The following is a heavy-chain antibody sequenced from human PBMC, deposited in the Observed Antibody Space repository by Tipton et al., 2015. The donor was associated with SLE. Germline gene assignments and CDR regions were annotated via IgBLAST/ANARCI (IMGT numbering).Heavy chain of an antibody. CDR3: ARQGGYEYPLFEY. D-gene: IGHD5-12*01. CDR1: GGSISGSVYY. V-gene: IGHV4-39*07. Sequence: LRLSCTVSGGSISGSVYYWGWVRQSPEKGLEWIGSIFQTGSTYYNPSLKSRVTMSVDTSKNQFSLKLTSVTAADTAVYYCARQGGYEYPLFEYWGQGILVTVSS. CDR2: IFQTGST. J-gene: IGHJ4*02.